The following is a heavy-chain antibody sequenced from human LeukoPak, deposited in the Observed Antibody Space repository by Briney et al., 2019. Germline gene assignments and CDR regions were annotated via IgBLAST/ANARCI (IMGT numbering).Heavy chain of an antibody. D-gene: IGHD6-19*01. CDR3: AREDSSGSDY. Sequence: SETLSLTCTVSGGSISSYYWSWIRQPPGKGLEWIGYIYYSGSTNYNPSLKSRVTISVDTSKNQFSLKLSSVSAADTAVYYCAREDSSGSDYWGQGTLVTVSS. CDR1: GGSISSYY. V-gene: IGHV4-59*01. CDR2: IYYSGST. J-gene: IGHJ4*02.